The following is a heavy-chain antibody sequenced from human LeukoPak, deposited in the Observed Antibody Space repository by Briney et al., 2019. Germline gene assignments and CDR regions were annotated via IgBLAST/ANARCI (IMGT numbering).Heavy chain of an antibody. V-gene: IGHV1-2*04. J-gene: IGHJ4*02. CDR2: INPNSGGT. CDR3: GRDSSKSWLVVDY. CDR1: GYTFTGYY. Sequence: GASVKVSCKASGYTFTGYYMHWVRQAPGQGLEWMGWINPNSGGTNYAQKFQGWVTMTRDTSSSTVYMELSRLRFDDTAVYYCGRDSSKSWLVVDYWGQGTLVTVPS. D-gene: IGHD6-19*01.